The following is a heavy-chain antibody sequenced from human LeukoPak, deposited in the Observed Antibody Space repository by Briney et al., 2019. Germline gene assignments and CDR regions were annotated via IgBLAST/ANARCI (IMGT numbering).Heavy chain of an antibody. CDR1: GFTFSSYA. Sequence: PGGSLRLSCAASGFTFSSYAMSWVRQAPGKGLEWVSAISGSGGSTYYADSVKGRFTISRDNSKNTLYLQMNSLRAEDTAVYYCAKGGDFWSGYYFNYYGVDVWGQGTTVTVSS. D-gene: IGHD3-3*01. V-gene: IGHV3-23*01. CDR2: ISGSGGST. J-gene: IGHJ6*02. CDR3: AKGGDFWSGYYFNYYGVDV.